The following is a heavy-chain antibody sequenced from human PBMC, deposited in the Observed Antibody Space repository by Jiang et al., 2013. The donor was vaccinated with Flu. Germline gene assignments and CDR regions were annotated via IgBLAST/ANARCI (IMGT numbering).Heavy chain of an antibody. CDR1: GYSFTSYW. CDR3: ARMGELYGSGRPPDHYFDY. D-gene: IGHD3-10*01. J-gene: IGHJ4*02. V-gene: IGHV5-51*01. Sequence: VKKPGESLKISCKGSGYSFTSYWIGWVRQMPGKGLEWMGIIYPGDSDTRYSPSFQGQVTISADKSISTAYLQWSSLKASDTAMYYCARMGELYGSGRPPDHYFDYWGQGTLVTVSS. CDR2: IYPGDSDT.